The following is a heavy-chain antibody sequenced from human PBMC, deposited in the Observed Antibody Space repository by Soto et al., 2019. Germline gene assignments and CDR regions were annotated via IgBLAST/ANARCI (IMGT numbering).Heavy chain of an antibody. V-gene: IGHV4-59*01. CDR1: GGSFSNDY. J-gene: IGHJ5*01. D-gene: IGHD3-22*01. CDR3: ARDRYFYDTRGYYRTLDS. CDR2: IFHSGIT. Sequence: SETLSLTCFISGGSFSNDYWTWIRQSPGKGLEWIGYIFHSGITDYNPSVKSRVTISIDKSRNLFSLNLTSVTAADTAVYYCARDRYFYDTRGYYRTLDSWGQGTLVTVSS.